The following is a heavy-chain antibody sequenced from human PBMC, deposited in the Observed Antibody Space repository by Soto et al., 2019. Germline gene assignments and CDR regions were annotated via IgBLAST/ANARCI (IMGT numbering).Heavy chain of an antibody. CDR2: ISSSSSYI. D-gene: IGHD5-18*01. CDR1: GFTFSSYS. CDR3: ARGQLWTRGPYYFDY. Sequence: KPGGSLRLSCAASGFTFSSYSMNWVRQAPGKGLEWVSSISSSSSYIYYADSVKGRFTISRDNAKNSLYLQMNSLRAEDTAVYYCARGQLWTRGPYYFDYWGQGTLVTVSS. V-gene: IGHV3-21*01. J-gene: IGHJ4*02.